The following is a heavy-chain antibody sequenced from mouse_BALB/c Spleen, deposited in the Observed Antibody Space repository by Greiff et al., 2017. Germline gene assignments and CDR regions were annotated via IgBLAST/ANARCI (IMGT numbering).Heavy chain of an antibody. D-gene: IGHD1-1*01. J-gene: IGHJ2*01. CDR2: ISSGGGST. CDR3: ARVLLNFDY. V-gene: IGHV5-12-1*01. CDR1: GFAFSSYD. Sequence: EVQRVESGGGLVKPGGSLKLSCAASGFAFSSYDMSWVRQTPEKRLEWVAYISSGGGSTYYPDTVKGRFTISRDNAKNTLYLQMSSLKSEDTAMYYCARVLLNFDYWGQGTTLTVSS.